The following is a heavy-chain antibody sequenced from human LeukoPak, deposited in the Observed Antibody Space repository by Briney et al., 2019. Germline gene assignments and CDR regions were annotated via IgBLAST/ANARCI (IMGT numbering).Heavy chain of an antibody. CDR3: ARGSGSYRNRFDP. CDR1: GGSISSYY. D-gene: IGHD1-26*01. Sequence: SETLSLTCTVSGGSISSYYWTWIRQCPGKGLHWIGNIFYSGTTNYNPSLKSRVTISTDTSKNQFSLKLTSVTAADTAVYYCARGSGSYRNRFDPWGQGTLVTVSS. J-gene: IGHJ5*02. V-gene: IGHV4-59*01. CDR2: IFYSGTT.